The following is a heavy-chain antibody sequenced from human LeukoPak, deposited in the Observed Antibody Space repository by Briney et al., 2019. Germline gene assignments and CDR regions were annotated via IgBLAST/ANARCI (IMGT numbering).Heavy chain of an antibody. CDR3: AREVTIFGVVPQYYLDV. D-gene: IGHD3-3*01. J-gene: IGHJ6*03. Sequence: PGGSLRLSCAAPGFTLSSYWMTWVRQAPGKGLEWVANIKQDGSEKYYVDSVKGRFTISRDNAKNSLYLQMNGLRAEDTAVYFCAREVTIFGVVPQYYLDVWGKGTTVTVSS. CDR1: GFTLSSYW. CDR2: IKQDGSEK. V-gene: IGHV3-7*01.